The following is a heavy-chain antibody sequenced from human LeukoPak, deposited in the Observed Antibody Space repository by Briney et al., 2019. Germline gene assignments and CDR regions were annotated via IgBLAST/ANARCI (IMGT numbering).Heavy chain of an antibody. CDR2: IYTSGST. V-gene: IGHV4-4*07. D-gene: IGHD3-10*01. CDR1: GGSISSYY. CDR3: AGQITMVRGVSNWFDP. Sequence: SETLSLTCTVSGGSISSYYWSWIRQPAGKGLEWIGRIYTSGSTNYNPSLKSRVTMSVDTSKNQFSLKLSSVTAADTAVYYCAGQITMVRGVSNWFDPWGQGTLVTVSS. J-gene: IGHJ5*02.